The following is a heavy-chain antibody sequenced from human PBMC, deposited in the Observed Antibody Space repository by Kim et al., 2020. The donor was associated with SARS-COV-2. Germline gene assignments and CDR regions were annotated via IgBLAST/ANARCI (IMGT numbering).Heavy chain of an antibody. Sequence: SETLSLTCAVSGGSISSSNWWTWLRQPPGKGLEWIGQIYHSGSTNYNTSLKSRVTISVDKSKNQFSLKLKSMTAADTAVYYCARAPEGAGTIDYWGRGTLVTVSS. CDR2: IYHSGST. D-gene: IGHD6-19*01. V-gene: IGHV4-4*02. J-gene: IGHJ4*02. CDR3: ARAPEGAGTIDY. CDR1: GGSISSSNW.